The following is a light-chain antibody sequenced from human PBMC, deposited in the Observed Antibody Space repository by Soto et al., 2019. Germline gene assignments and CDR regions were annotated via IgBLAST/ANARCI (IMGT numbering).Light chain of an antibody. CDR3: QQYGSSLPWW. J-gene: IGKJ1*01. Sequence: EIVLTQSPGTLSLSPGERATLSCRASQSVSSSYLAWYQQKPGQAPRLLIYGASSRDTGIPDRFSGSGSGTDLTRTISRVEPEDFAVYYCQQYGSSLPWWFGQGTKWEIK. CDR1: QSVSSSY. V-gene: IGKV3-20*01. CDR2: GAS.